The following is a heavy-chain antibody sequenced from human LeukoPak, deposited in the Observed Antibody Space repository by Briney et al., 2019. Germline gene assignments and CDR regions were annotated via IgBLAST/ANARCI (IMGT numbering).Heavy chain of an antibody. D-gene: IGHD3-3*01. CDR2: ISSSSRTI. CDR3: ARDRSPLITIFGVVSSDYYGMDV. Sequence: GGSLRLSCAASAFTLSNYSMAWVRQAPGKGLEWISYISSSSRTIYYADSVKGRFTISRDNAKNSLYLQMNSLRAEDTAVYYCARDRSPLITIFGVVSSDYYGMDVWGQGTTVTVSS. CDR1: AFTLSNYS. J-gene: IGHJ6*02. V-gene: IGHV3-48*04.